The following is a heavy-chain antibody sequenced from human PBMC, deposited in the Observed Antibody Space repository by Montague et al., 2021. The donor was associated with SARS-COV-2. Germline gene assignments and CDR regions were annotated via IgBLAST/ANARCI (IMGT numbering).Heavy chain of an antibody. CDR2: IYYSGST. CDR3: ARHLRVTTVTSHMYHYAMDV. V-gene: IGHV4-59*08. CDR1: GDSISNYS. Sequence: SETLSLTCSVSGDSISNYSWSWIRQSPGKGLEWIGYIYYSGSTNHNPSLTSRVTISVDTSKNQVSLKLTSVTAADTAVHYCARHLRVTTVTSHMYHYAMDVWGQGTTVTVSS. D-gene: IGHD4-11*01. J-gene: IGHJ6*02.